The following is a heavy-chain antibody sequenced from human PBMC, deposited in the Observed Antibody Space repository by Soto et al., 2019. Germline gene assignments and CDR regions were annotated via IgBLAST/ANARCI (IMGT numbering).Heavy chain of an antibody. CDR3: ARVPKQQLVLYWFDP. Sequence: ASVKVSCKASGYTFTSYGISWVRQAPGQGLEWMGWISAYNGNTNYAQKLQGRVTMTTDTSTSTAYMELRSLRSDDTAVYYCARVPKQQLVLYWFDPWGQGTLVTVSS. V-gene: IGHV1-18*01. D-gene: IGHD6-13*01. CDR2: ISAYNGNT. CDR1: GYTFTSYG. J-gene: IGHJ5*02.